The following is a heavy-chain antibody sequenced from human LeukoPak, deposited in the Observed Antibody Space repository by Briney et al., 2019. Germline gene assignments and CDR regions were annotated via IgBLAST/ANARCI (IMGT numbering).Heavy chain of an antibody. CDR2: ISGSGGRT. V-gene: IGHV3-23*01. CDR1: GFTFSRYA. CDR3: AKDRYCSSTSCSGSFDY. J-gene: IGHJ4*02. Sequence: GGSLRLSCAASGFTFSRYAMSWVRQAPGKGLQWVSRISGSGGRTNYADSVKGRFTISRGNSKNTLYLQMNSLRAEDTAIYYCAKDRYCSSTSCSGSFDYWGQGTLVTVSS. D-gene: IGHD2-2*01.